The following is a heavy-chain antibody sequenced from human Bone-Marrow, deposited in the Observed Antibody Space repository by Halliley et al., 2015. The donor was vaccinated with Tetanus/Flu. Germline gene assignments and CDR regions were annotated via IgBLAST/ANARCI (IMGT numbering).Heavy chain of an antibody. CDR3: AREGKQRPLTFYGLDV. V-gene: IGHV3-21*04. D-gene: IGHD6-25*01. J-gene: IGHJ6*02. CDR2: ISSYSNYV. Sequence: SISSYSNYVNDAASVRGRFTISRDNAQNSLYLQMNSLRVEDTALYYCAREGKQRPLTFYGLDVWGRGTTVTVSS.